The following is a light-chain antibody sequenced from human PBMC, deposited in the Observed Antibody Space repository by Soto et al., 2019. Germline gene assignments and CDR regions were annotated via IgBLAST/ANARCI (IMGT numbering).Light chain of an antibody. CDR3: QQYNNWPPWT. Sequence: EIVLTQSPATLSASLGERATLSCRASQSVSSNLAWYQQKPGQAPRLLIYGASTRATGIPARFSGSGSGTEFTLTISSLQSEDFAVYYCQQYNNWPPWTFGQGTKVDIK. V-gene: IGKV3-15*01. J-gene: IGKJ1*01. CDR1: QSVSSN. CDR2: GAS.